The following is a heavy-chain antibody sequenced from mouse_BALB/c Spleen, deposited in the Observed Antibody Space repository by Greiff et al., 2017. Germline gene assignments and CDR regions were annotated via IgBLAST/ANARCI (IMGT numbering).Heavy chain of an antibody. V-gene: IGHV1-87*01. CDR3: ARRYYGSRHWYFDV. J-gene: IGHJ1*01. D-gene: IGHD1-1*01. Sequence: QVQLQQSGAELARPGASVKLSCKASGYTFTSYWMQWVKQRPGQGLEWIGAIYPGDGDTRYTQKFKGKATLTADKSSSTAYMQLSSLASEDSAVYYCARRYYGSRHWYFDVWGAGTTVTVSS. CDR2: IYPGDGDT. CDR1: GYTFTSYW.